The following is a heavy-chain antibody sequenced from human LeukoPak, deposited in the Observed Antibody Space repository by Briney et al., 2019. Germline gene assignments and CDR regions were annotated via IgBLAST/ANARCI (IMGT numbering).Heavy chain of an antibody. Sequence: SETLSLTCNVSGGSVSFYYWSWIRQPAGKELEWIGRIYSSGSTNYNPSLKSRVTMSVDTSKNQLSLNLSSVTAADTAVYYCAREVALRWLRPEGAFDKWGQGTMVTVSS. V-gene: IGHV4-4*07. CDR1: GGSVSFYY. J-gene: IGHJ3*02. D-gene: IGHD5-24*01. CDR2: IYSSGST. CDR3: AREVALRWLRPEGAFDK.